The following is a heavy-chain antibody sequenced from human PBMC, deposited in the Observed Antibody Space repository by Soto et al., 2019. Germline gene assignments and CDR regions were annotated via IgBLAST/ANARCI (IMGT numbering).Heavy chain of an antibody. CDR3: ARHDRQGSTYYDFWSGYYPFDY. D-gene: IGHD3-3*01. Sequence: QLQLQESGPGLVKPSETLSLTCTVSGGSMSSSSYYWGWIRQPPGTGLEWVVSIYYSGSSYYNPSLKSRVARSVDTSKNQFSLRLSSVTAADTAVYYCARHDRQGSTYYDFWSGYYPFDYWGQGTLVTVSS. CDR1: GGSMSSSSYY. CDR2: IYYSGSS. V-gene: IGHV4-39*01. J-gene: IGHJ4*02.